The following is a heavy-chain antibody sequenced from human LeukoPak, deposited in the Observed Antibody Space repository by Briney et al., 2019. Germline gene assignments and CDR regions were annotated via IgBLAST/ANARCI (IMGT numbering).Heavy chain of an antibody. Sequence: GGSLRLSCAASGFTFSSYSMNWVRQAPGKGLEWVSSISSSSSYIYYADSVKGRFTISRDNAKNSLYLQMNSLRAEDTAVYYCVRYYTRHSWYFDLWGRGTLVTVSS. D-gene: IGHD3-10*01. V-gene: IGHV3-21*01. CDR1: GFTFSSYS. J-gene: IGHJ2*01. CDR3: VRYYTRHSWYFDL. CDR2: ISSSSSYI.